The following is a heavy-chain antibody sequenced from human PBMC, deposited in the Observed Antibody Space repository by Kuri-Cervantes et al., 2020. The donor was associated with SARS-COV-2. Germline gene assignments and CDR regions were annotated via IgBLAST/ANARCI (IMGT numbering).Heavy chain of an antibody. CDR1: GFTFTTYA. CDR2: ISYDGSNK. D-gene: IGHD3-22*01. V-gene: IGHV3-30-3*01. J-gene: IGHJ5*02. Sequence: GESLKISCAASGFTFTTYAMNWVRQAPGKGLEWVGLISYDGSNKYYADSAKGRFTISRDNSKNTLYLQMYSLRAEDTAVYYCASLRSSAYYYDLPSGPWGQGTLVTVSS. CDR3: ASLRSSAYYYDLPSGP.